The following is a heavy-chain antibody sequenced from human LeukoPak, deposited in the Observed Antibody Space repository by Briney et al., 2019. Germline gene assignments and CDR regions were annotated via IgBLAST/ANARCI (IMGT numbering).Heavy chain of an antibody. V-gene: IGHV3-30-3*01. D-gene: IGHD6-13*01. J-gene: IGHJ6*02. CDR1: GITFSSYA. CDR2: ISYDGSNK. CDR3: ARDVVGSSNNGMDV. Sequence: GGSLRLSCAASGITFSSYAMHWVRQAPGKGLEWVAVISYDGSNKYYADSVKGRFTISRDNSKNTLYLQMNSLRAEDTAVYYCARDVVGSSNNGMDVWGQGTTVTVSS.